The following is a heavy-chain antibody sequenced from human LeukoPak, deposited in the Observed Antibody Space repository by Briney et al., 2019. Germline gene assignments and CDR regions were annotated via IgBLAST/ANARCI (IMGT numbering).Heavy chain of an antibody. Sequence: GGSLRLSCAASGLTFSSYGMHWVRQAPGKGLEWVAVISYDGGNQLYADSVKGRFTISRDNSKNTLYLQMNSLRAEDTAVYYRAKEPRSSGDYGLAHDAFDIWGQGTMVTISS. J-gene: IGHJ3*02. CDR1: GLTFSSYG. D-gene: IGHD3-22*01. V-gene: IGHV3-30*18. CDR3: AKEPRSSGDYGLAHDAFDI. CDR2: ISYDGGNQ.